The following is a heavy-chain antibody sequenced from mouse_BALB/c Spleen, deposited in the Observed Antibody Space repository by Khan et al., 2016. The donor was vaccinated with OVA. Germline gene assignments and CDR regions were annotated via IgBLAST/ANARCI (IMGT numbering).Heavy chain of an antibody. CDR3: TREGNYVDY. D-gene: IGHD2-1*01. CDR1: GYSITSGYA. J-gene: IGHJ4*01. V-gene: IGHV3-1*02. Sequence: EVQLQESGPDLVKPSQSLSLTCTVTGYSITSGYAWHWIRQFPGNKLEWMAYISFSGSINYNPSLKSRISVTRDTYKNQFFLPLNPVTSEDTATYCCTREGNYVDYWGQGTSVTVSS. CDR2: ISFSGSI.